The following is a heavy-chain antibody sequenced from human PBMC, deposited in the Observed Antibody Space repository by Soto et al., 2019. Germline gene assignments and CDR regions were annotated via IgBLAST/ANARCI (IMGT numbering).Heavy chain of an antibody. CDR2: ISGSGSNQ. J-gene: IGHJ6*02. CDR1: GFTFSSYA. Sequence: GGSLRLSCAASGFTFSSYAMSWVRQAPGQGLEWVSAISGSGSNQYYADSVKGRFTISRDNSKNTLYLQMNSLRAEDTAVYYCASIWNPFYHDQKDVWGQRTTDTVS. CDR3: ASIWNPFYHDQKDV. V-gene: IGHV3-23*01. D-gene: IGHD1-1*01.